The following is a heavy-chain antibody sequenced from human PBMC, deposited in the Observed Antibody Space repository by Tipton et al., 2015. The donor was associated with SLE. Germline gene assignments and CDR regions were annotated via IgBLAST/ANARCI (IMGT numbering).Heavy chain of an antibody. CDR3: ARDWQTVSHYFDY. CDR1: GFTVSSNY. D-gene: IGHD4-17*01. V-gene: IGHV3-66*01. J-gene: IGHJ4*02. Sequence: SLRLSCAASGFTVSSNYMSWVRQAPGQGLEWVSVIYSGGSTYYADSVKGRFTISRDNSKNTLYLQMNSLRAEDTAVYYCARDWQTVSHYFDYGGQGTLVTVSS. CDR2: IYSGGST.